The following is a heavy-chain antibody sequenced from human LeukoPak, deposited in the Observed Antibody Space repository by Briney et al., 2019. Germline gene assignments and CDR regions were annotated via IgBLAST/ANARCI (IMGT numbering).Heavy chain of an antibody. V-gene: IGHV3-15*01. D-gene: IGHD4-23*01. CDR2: IKSKRDGETT. Sequence: PGGSLRPSCAGSGFNFQYAWMTWVRQAPGKGLEWVGRIKSKRDGETTDYAALVKSRFSISRDDSKNTVYLQMNSLRTEDTAMYYCTSLVGSPTYWGQGTLVTVSS. CDR1: GFNFQYAW. J-gene: IGHJ4*02. CDR3: TSLVGSPTY.